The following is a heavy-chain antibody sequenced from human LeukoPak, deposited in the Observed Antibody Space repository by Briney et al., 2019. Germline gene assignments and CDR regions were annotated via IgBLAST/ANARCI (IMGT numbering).Heavy chain of an antibody. CDR3: TLTLVRGRVYGMDV. CDR1: GFTFDSYD. J-gene: IGHJ6*04. D-gene: IGHD3-10*01. Sequence: GGALRLSCAASGFTFDSYDMSWVRQAPRKGLEWVSGTSASGVRTYYADSVKGRFTISRDNYKNTLYLQMNSLRAEDTAVYYCTLTLVRGRVYGMDVWGEGTTVTVSS. CDR2: TSASGVRT. V-gene: IGHV3-23*01.